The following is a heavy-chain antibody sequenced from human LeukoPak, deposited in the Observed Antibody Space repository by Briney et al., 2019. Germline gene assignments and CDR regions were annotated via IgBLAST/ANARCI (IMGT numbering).Heavy chain of an antibody. Sequence: GESLRISCKDSGHNFATHYINWVRQMPGKGLEWMGRIDPDDSYTNYSPAFQGHVTMSADKSSRTAYLQWGSLGASDAAMYYCARRPGGVLADTDFFESWGQGTLVIVSS. CDR1: GHNFATHY. CDR3: ARRPGGVLADTDFFES. D-gene: IGHD3-16*01. V-gene: IGHV5-10-1*01. J-gene: IGHJ4*02. CDR2: IDPDDSYT.